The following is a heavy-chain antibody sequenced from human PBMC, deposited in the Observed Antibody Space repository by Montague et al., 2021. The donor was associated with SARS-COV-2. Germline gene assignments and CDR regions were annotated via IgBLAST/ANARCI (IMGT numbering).Heavy chain of an antibody. CDR1: GLTVSSNY. CDR3: ARDLREIGGMDV. Sequence: SLRLSCAASGLTVSSNYMSWVRQAPGKGLEWVSLLYSGGSTFYADSVKGRFTISRDNSKNTLYLQMNSLRPEDTAVYYCARDLREIGGMDVWGQGTTVTVSS. V-gene: IGHV3-66*02. J-gene: IGHJ6*02. D-gene: IGHD3-10*01. CDR2: LYSGGST.